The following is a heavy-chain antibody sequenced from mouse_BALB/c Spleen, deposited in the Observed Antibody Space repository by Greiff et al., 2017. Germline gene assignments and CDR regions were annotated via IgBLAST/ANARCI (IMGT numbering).Heavy chain of an antibody. CDR1: GFSLTSYG. CDR3: ARKKGDEGYAMDY. CDR2: IWSGGST. J-gene: IGHJ4*01. D-gene: IGHD3-3*01. Sequence: VKLVESGPGLVQPSQSLSMTCTVSGFSLTSYGVHWVRQSPGKGLEWLGVIWSGGSTDYNAAFISRLSISKDNSKSQVFFKMNSLQANDTAIYYCARKKGDEGYAMDYWGQGTSVTVSS. V-gene: IGHV2-2*02.